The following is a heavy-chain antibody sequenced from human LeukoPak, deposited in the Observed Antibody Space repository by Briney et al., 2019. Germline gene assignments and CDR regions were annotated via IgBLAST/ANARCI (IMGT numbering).Heavy chain of an antibody. V-gene: IGHV4-59*08. J-gene: IGHJ5*02. CDR2: IYYSGST. D-gene: IGHD3-22*01. CDR1: GGSISSYY. Sequence: PSETLSLTCTVSGGSISSYYWSWIRQPPGKGLEWIGYIYYSGSTNYNPSLKSRVTISVDTSKNQFSLELSSVTAADTAVYYCARRTYYYDSSGSSNWFDPWGQGTLVTVSS. CDR3: ARRTYYYDSSGSSNWFDP.